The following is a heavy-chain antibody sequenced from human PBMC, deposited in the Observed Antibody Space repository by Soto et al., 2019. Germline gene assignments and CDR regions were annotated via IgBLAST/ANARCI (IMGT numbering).Heavy chain of an antibody. Sequence: ASVKVSCKASGYTFTCYGIRWARQAPGQGLEWMGWISAYNGNTNYARKLQGRVTMTTDTSTSTAYMELRSLRSDDTAVYYCARTGVSIAVASYFDYWGQGTLVTVSS. CDR2: ISAYNGNT. V-gene: IGHV1-18*01. D-gene: IGHD6-19*01. CDR3: ARTGVSIAVASYFDY. CDR1: GYTFTCYG. J-gene: IGHJ4*02.